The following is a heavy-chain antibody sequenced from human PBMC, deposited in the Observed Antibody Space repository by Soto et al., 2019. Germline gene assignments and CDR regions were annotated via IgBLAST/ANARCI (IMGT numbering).Heavy chain of an antibody. V-gene: IGHV1-69*06. Sequence: SVKVSCKASGGTFSSYAITWVRQAPGQGLEWMGGIIPIFGTANYAQKFQGRVTITADNSKNTLFLQMNSLRAEDTAVYYCAKSKMATIVEDFDYWGQGTLVTVSS. CDR2: IIPIFGTA. CDR3: AKSKMATIVEDFDY. CDR1: GGTFSSYA. J-gene: IGHJ4*02. D-gene: IGHD5-12*01.